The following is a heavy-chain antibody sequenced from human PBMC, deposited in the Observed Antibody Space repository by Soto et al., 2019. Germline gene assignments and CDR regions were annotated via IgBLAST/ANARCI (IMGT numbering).Heavy chain of an antibody. V-gene: IGHV4-39*01. CDR2: IYYSGST. CDR3: ARHGGGRSRWYFDY. J-gene: IGHJ4*02. D-gene: IGHD6-13*01. Sequence: SETLSLTCTVSGGSISSSSYYWGWNRQPPGKGLEWIGSIYYSGSTYYNPSLKSRVTISVDTSKNQFSLKLSSVTAADTAVYYCARHGGGRSRWYFDYWGQGTLVTVSS. CDR1: GGSISSSSYY.